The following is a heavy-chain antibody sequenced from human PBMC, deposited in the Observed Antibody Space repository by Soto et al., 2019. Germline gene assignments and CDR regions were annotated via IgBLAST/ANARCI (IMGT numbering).Heavy chain of an antibody. Sequence: GALRLSCAASGLTFSSYAMSWVRQAPGKGLEWVSAISGSGGSTYYADSVKGRFTISRDNSKNTLYLQMNSLRAEDTAVYYCAKGGFTIPAPLGYWGQGTLVTVSS. D-gene: IGHD3-3*01. CDR1: GLTFSSYA. CDR2: ISGSGGST. V-gene: IGHV3-23*01. J-gene: IGHJ4*02. CDR3: AKGGFTIPAPLGY.